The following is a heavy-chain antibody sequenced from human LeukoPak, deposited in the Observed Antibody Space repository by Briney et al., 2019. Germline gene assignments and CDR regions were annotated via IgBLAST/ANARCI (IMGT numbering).Heavy chain of an antibody. Sequence: SETLSLTCTVSGGSISSIIYYGGWIRQPPGKGLEWIGSIYYSGSTYYNPSLKSRVTISVDTSKNQFSLKLGSVTAADTAVYYCARDLVYYRDSSGYYSYIWGQGTLVTVSS. CDR1: GGSISSIIYY. CDR3: ARDLVYYRDSSGYYSYI. D-gene: IGHD3-22*01. CDR2: IYYSGST. V-gene: IGHV4-39*07. J-gene: IGHJ4*02.